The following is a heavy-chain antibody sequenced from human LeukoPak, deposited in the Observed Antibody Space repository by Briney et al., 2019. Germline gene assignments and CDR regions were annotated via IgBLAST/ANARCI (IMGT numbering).Heavy chain of an antibody. D-gene: IGHD3-3*01. CDR3: ARGVGDITIFGVVIRGPFFDY. CDR2: IYPADSDT. Sequence: GESLKISCEASGYSFTTYWIGWVRQMPGKGLEWMGSIYPADSDTRYSPSFQGQVTISADKSISTAYLQWSSLKASDAAMYYCARGVGDITIFGVVIRGPFFDYWGQGTLVTVSS. V-gene: IGHV5-51*01. J-gene: IGHJ4*02. CDR1: GYSFTTYW.